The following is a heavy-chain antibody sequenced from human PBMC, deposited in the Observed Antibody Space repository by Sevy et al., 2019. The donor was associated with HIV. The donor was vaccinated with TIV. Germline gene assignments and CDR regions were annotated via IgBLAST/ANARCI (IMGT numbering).Heavy chain of an antibody. CDR2: ISSSSNYI. CDR1: GISLSNYR. V-gene: IGHV3-21*01. CDR3: ARYYGSWEGMDV. Sequence: HGGSLRLSCVVSGISLSNYRMNWVHQAPGKGLEWVSFISSSSNYIYYADSVKGRFTISRDNAKNSLYLQMNSLRSEDTAVYYCARYYGSWEGMDVWGQGTTVTVSS. J-gene: IGHJ6*02. D-gene: IGHD3-10*01.